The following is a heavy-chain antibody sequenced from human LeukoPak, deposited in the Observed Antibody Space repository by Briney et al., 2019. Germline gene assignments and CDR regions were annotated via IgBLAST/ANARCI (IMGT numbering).Heavy chain of an antibody. D-gene: IGHD2-21*02. CDR2: INHSGGT. J-gene: IGHJ4*02. V-gene: IGHV4-34*01. CDR3: ARGPTRYDIVVVTAIRGYYFDY. CDR1: GGSFSGYY. Sequence: SETLSLTCAVYGGSFSGYYWSWIRQPPGKGLEWIGEINHSGGTNYNPSLKSRVTISVDTSKNQFFLKLSSVTAADTAVYYCARGPTRYDIVVVTAIRGYYFDYWGQGTLVTVSS.